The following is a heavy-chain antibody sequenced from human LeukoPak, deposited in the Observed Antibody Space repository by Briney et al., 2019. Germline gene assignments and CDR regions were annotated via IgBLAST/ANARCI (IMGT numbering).Heavy chain of an antibody. CDR2: IWYDGSNK. CDR1: GFTFSSYG. V-gene: IGHV3-33*01. Sequence: GGSLRLSCAASGFTFSSYGMHWVRQAPGKGLEWMAVIWYDGSNKYYADSVKGRFTISRDNSKNTLYLQMNSLRAEDTAVYYCARDSVPAAIAVGYYYYYMDVWGKGTTVTVSS. D-gene: IGHD2-2*02. CDR3: ARDSVPAAIAVGYYYYYMDV. J-gene: IGHJ6*03.